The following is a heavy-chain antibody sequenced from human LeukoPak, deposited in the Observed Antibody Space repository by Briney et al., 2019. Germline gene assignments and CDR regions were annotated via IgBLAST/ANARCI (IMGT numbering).Heavy chain of an antibody. J-gene: IGHJ4*02. D-gene: IGHD6-6*01. V-gene: IGHV3-74*01. CDR2: ISPTGSTT. CDR3: TRGPNSNWSGLDF. CDR1: GFTFSTYW. Sequence: GGSLRLSCAASGFTFSTYWMHWVHQAPGEGLVWVSRISPTGSTTSYADSVKGRFTVSRDNAKNTLYLQVNNLRAEDTAVYYCTRGPNSNWSGLDFWGQGTLLTVSS.